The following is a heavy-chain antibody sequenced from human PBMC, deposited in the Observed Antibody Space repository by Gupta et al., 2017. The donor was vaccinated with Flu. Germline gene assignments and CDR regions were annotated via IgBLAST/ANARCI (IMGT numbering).Heavy chain of an antibody. J-gene: IGHJ3*02. Sequence: QGSLVESGGGFLKPGGFLRLSCEASGFSFGDYYMSWIRQPPGKGLEWVAHISGSGRRQNFLDAVKGRTFMSRDNGKNSMYLHMTNVRVDDTAVYYCARVRRYFDTSGRDTFDIWVPGTTVIVSS. D-gene: IGHD3-9*01. CDR2: ISGSGRRQ. CDR1: GFSFGDYY. CDR3: ARVRRYFDTSGRDTFDI. V-gene: IGHV3-11*01.